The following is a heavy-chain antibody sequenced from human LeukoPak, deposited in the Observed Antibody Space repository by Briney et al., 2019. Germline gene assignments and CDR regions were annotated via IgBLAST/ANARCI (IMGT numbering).Heavy chain of an antibody. Sequence: GGSLRLSCAASGFTFSSYAMHWVRQAPGKGLEWVAVISYDGSNKYYADSVKGRFTISRDNSKNTLYLQMNSLRAEDTAVYYCAREGVRIAVADYYFDYWGQGTLVTVSS. CDR3: AREGVRIAVADYYFDY. V-gene: IGHV3-30-3*01. CDR2: ISYDGSNK. CDR1: GFTFSSYA. D-gene: IGHD6-19*01. J-gene: IGHJ4*02.